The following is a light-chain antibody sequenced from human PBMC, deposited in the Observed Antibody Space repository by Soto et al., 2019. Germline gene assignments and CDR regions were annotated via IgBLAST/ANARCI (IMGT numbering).Light chain of an antibody. V-gene: IGLV3-21*04. CDR3: QVWDSSSDHPV. CDR2: YDS. Sequence: SYELTQPPSVSVAPGKTATITCGGNNIGSKRVHWYQQKPGQAPVLVVYYDSGRPSGIPERFSGSNSGYTATLTITRVEAGDEAGYYCQVWDSSSDHPVFGGGTKLTVL. CDR1: NIGSKR. J-gene: IGLJ3*02.